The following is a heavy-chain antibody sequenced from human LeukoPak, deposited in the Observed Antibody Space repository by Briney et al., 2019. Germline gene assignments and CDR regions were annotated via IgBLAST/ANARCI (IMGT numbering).Heavy chain of an antibody. D-gene: IGHD3-22*01. J-gene: IGHJ4*02. CDR2: IHNSGST. Sequence: SETLSLTCTVSGGSISSYYWSWIRQPPGKGLEWIASIHNSGSTFYNPSLKGRVSRSIDTSKNQFSLKLSSVTAADTAVYYCAREMYDSGGYRVSYFDYWGQGILVTVSS. V-gene: IGHV4-59*12. CDR1: GGSISSYY. CDR3: AREMYDSGGYRVSYFDY.